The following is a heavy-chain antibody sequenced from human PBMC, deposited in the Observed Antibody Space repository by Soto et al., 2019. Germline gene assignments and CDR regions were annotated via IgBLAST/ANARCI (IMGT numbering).Heavy chain of an antibody. D-gene: IGHD3-3*01. CDR2: INSGNGDT. CDR3: ARPGVAYDAFDI. CDR1: GYTLTMYA. Sequence: XSVKVSCKASGYTLTMYAMHWVRQAPGQRLEWMGWINSGNGDTIYSQKFQGRVTLTRDTSASTAYMALSSLRSEDTAVYYCARPGVAYDAFDIWGQGTMVTVSS. J-gene: IGHJ3*02. V-gene: IGHV1-3*04.